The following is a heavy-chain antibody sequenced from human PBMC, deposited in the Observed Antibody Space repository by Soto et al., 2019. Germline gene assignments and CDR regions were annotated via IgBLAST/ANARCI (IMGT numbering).Heavy chain of an antibody. V-gene: IGHV1-69*01. J-gene: IGHJ3*02. CDR2: IIPIVGTA. D-gene: IGHD3-22*01. CDR3: AERGSMIAGGLVSFDI. Sequence: QVQLVQSGAEVKKPGSSVKVSCNASGGTFSSYAISWVRQAPGQGLEWMGGIIPIVGTANYAQKFQGRVTITADESTSTAYMELRSLRSEDTAVYYCAERGSMIAGGLVSFDIWGQGTMVTV. CDR1: GGTFSSYA.